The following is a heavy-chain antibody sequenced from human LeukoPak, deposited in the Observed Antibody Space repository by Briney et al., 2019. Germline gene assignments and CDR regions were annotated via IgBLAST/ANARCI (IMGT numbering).Heavy chain of an antibody. V-gene: IGHV4-34*01. D-gene: IGHD3-3*01. CDR1: GGSFSGYY. CDR2: INHSGST. Sequence: SETLSLTCAVYGGSFSGYYWSWIRQPPGKGLEWIGEINHSGSTNYNPSLKSRVTISVDTSKNQSSLKLSSVTAADTAVYYCAGRGTYYDFWSGYYKFRWFDPWGQGTLVTVSS. J-gene: IGHJ5*02. CDR3: AGRGTYYDFWSGYYKFRWFDP.